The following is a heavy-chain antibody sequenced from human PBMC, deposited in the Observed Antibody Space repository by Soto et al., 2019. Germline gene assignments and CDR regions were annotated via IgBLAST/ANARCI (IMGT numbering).Heavy chain of an antibody. Sequence: QLQVQESGPGLVKPSETLSLTCTVSGGSISSFSSYWAWIRQAPGKGLEWIGSVHYSGSTYYNPSLKSRVTMSVDTSKNQFSMNLNSVTAADTAVYYCARRSYQGPWGQGTLVTVSS. D-gene: IGHD1-26*01. CDR3: ARRSYQGP. V-gene: IGHV4-39*01. CDR2: VHYSGST. J-gene: IGHJ5*02. CDR1: GGSISSFSSY.